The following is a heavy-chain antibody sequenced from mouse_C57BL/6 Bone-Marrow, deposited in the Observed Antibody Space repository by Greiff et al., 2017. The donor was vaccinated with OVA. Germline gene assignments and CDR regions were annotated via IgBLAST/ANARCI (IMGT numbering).Heavy chain of an antibody. CDR3: TALYYYGSSGYYAMDY. CDR1: GFTFSDAW. J-gene: IGHJ4*01. CDR2: IRNKANNHAT. Sequence: EVKLMESGGGLVQPGGSMKLSCAASGFTFSDAWMDWVRQSPEKGLEWVAEIRNKANNHATYYAESVKGRFTISRDDSKSSVYLQMNSLRAEDTGIYYCTALYYYGSSGYYAMDYWGQGTSVTVSS. D-gene: IGHD1-1*01. V-gene: IGHV6-6*01.